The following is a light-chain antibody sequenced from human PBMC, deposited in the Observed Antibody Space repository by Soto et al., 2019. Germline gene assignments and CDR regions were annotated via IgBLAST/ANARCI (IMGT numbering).Light chain of an antibody. V-gene: IGLV2-14*01. CDR2: EVS. Sequence: QSALTQPAPVSGSPGQSITISCTGTSSDVGGYNYVSWYQQHPGKAPKLMIYEVSNRPSGVSNRFSGSKSGNTASLTISGLQAEDEADYYCSSYTSSSLYVFGTGTKLTVL. CDR3: SSYTSSSLYV. CDR1: SSDVGGYNY. J-gene: IGLJ1*01.